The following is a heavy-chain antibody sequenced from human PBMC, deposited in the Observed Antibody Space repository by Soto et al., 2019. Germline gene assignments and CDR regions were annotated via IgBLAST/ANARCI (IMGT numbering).Heavy chain of an antibody. Sequence: QVQLVESGGGVVQPGRSLRLSCAASGFTFSSYGMHWVRQAPGKGLEWVAVIWYDGSNKYYADSVKGRFTISRDNSKNTLYLQMNSLRAEDTAVYYCARDAGGGYYDSSGYYLDYWGQGTLVTVSS. CDR1: GFTFSSYG. J-gene: IGHJ4*02. CDR3: ARDAGGGYYDSSGYYLDY. V-gene: IGHV3-33*01. CDR2: IWYDGSNK. D-gene: IGHD3-22*01.